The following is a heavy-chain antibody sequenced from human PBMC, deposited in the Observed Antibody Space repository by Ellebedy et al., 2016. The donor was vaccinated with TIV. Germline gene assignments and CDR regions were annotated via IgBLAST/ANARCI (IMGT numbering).Heavy chain of an antibody. CDR3: ARAPVTRAVSKGENYFDY. Sequence: GESLKISCAASGFTFSSYWMHWVRQAPGKGLEWVSSISSSSSYIFYADSVKGRFTISRDNAKNALYLQMNSLRTDDTAVYYCARAPVTRAVSKGENYFDYWGQGTLVTVSS. CDR2: ISSSSSYI. CDR1: GFTFSSYW. V-gene: IGHV3-21*01. D-gene: IGHD1-14*01. J-gene: IGHJ4*02.